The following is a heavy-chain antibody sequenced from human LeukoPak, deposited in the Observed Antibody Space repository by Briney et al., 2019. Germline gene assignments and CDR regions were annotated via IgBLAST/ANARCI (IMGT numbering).Heavy chain of an antibody. V-gene: IGHV4-59*08. J-gene: IGHJ4*02. D-gene: IGHD6-19*01. CDR1: GYSISSGYY. CDR2: IYYSGST. Sequence: SETLSLTCTVSGYSISSGYYWSWIRPPPGKGLEWIGYIYYSGSTNYNPSLKSRVTISVHTSKNQFSLKLSSVTAADTAVYYCARHGGGSGWSLNPIDYWGQGTLVTVSS. CDR3: ARHGGGSGWSLNPIDY.